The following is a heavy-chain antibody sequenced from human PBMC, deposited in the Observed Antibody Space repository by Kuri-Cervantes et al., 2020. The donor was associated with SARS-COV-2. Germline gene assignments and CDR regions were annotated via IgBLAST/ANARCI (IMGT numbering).Heavy chain of an antibody. D-gene: IGHD3-3*01. Sequence: SCAASCGSISSGGYFWSWIRQPPGKGLEWIGYIYHSGSTFYNPSLKSRVTISVDRSKNQFALKLRSVTAADTAVYYCATPFGVVPYWGRGTLVTVSS. CDR2: IYHSGST. J-gene: IGHJ4*02. CDR1: CGSISSGGYF. V-gene: IGHV4-30-2*01. CDR3: ATPFGVVPY.